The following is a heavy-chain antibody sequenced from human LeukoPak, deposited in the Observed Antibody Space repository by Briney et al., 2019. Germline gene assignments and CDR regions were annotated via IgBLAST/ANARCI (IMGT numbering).Heavy chain of an antibody. CDR1: GFTFSDYY. CDR3: ARNPLNRGNDY. V-gene: IGHV3-11*04. D-gene: IGHD3-10*01. Sequence: AGGSLRLSCAASGFTFSDYYMTWIRQAPGKGLEWVSYINSSGYTIYYADSVKGRFTISRDNAKNSLYLQMNSLRAEDTAVYYCARNPLNRGNDYWGQGTLVTVSS. J-gene: IGHJ4*02. CDR2: INSSGYTI.